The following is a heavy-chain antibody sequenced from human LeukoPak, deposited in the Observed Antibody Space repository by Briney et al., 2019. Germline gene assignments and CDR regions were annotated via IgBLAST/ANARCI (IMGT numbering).Heavy chain of an antibody. CDR3: ARGGYCSSISCSWFDY. Sequence: AASVKVSCKASGGSFSSYCISWVRQAPGQGLEWMGGIIPMLGRSNYAQKFQGRVTITTDESTSTAYMELSSLRSEDTAVYYCARGGYCSSISCSWFDYWGQGTLVTVSS. V-gene: IGHV1-69*05. CDR2: IIPMLGRS. CDR1: GGSFSSYC. J-gene: IGHJ4*02. D-gene: IGHD2-2*01.